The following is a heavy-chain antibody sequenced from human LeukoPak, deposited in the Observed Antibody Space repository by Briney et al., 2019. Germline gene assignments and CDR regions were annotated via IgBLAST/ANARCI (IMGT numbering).Heavy chain of an antibody. CDR2: IYHSGST. D-gene: IGHD4-17*01. CDR3: ARGQSYGDSPLDFDY. CDR1: GGSISSGGYS. J-gene: IGHJ4*02. V-gene: IGHV4-30-2*01. Sequence: SETLSLTCAVSGGSISSGGYSWSWIRQPPGKGLERIGYIYHSGSTYYNPSLKSRVTISVDRSKNQFSLKLSSVTAADTAVYYCARGQSYGDSPLDFDYWGQGTLVTVSS.